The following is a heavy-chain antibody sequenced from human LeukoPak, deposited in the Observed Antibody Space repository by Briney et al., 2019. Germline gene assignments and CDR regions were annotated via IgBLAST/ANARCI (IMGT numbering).Heavy chain of an antibody. Sequence: SETLSLTCTVSGGSISSYYWSWIRQHPGKGLDWIGYIYYTGTTYYHPSLKSRVTMSLDTSNNQFSLNLGSVTAADAAVYYCARSGDGYSFDYWGQGTLVTVSS. CDR3: ARSGDGYSFDY. J-gene: IGHJ4*02. D-gene: IGHD5-24*01. CDR2: IYYTGTT. V-gene: IGHV4-59*06. CDR1: GGSISSYY.